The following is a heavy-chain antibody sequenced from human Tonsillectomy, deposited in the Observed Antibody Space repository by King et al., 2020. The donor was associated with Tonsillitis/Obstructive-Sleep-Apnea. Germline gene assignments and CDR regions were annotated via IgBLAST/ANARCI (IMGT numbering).Heavy chain of an antibody. D-gene: IGHD2-2*02. CDR1: GFSLSTSGVG. CDR3: ALIVVPAAIRSYYFDY. J-gene: IGHJ4*02. CDR2: IYWDDDK. V-gene: IGHV2-5*02. Sequence: ITLKESGPTLVKPTQTLTLTCTFSGFSLSTSGVGVGWIRQPPGKALEWLALIYWDDDKRYSPSLKSRLTITKDTSKNQVDLTMTNMDPVDTATYYCALIVVPAAIRSYYFDYWGQGTLVTVSS.